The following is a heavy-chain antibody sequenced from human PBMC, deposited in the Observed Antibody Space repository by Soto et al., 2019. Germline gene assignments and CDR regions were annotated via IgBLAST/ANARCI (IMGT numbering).Heavy chain of an antibody. J-gene: IGHJ6*02. D-gene: IGHD3-16*01. CDR3: TRDLSHGASWATVYRQGL. Sequence: QVQLVESGGGEVQPGTSLRLSCIASGFIFSNNGMHRVRQAPGKGHEWVALDSHDGRKTFYEDSVKGRLTIYRDNSKNTVDRPNNNLMPENQAISRCTRDLSHGASWATVYRQGLLGQGATVT. V-gene: IGHV3-30*03. CDR1: GFIFSNNG. CDR2: DSHDGRKT.